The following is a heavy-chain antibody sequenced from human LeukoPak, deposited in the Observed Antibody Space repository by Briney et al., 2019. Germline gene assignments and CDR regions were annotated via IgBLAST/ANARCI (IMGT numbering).Heavy chain of an antibody. J-gene: IGHJ4*02. CDR2: INTNTGNP. CDR1: GGTFSSYA. V-gene: IGHV7-4-1*02. Sequence: ASVKVSCKASGGTFSSYAISWVRQAPGQGLEWMGWINTNTGNPTYAQGFTGRFVFSLDTSVSTAYLQISSLKAEDTAVYYCARSSYSSSSWGFDYWGQGTLVTVSS. CDR3: ARSSYSSSSWGFDY. D-gene: IGHD6-6*01.